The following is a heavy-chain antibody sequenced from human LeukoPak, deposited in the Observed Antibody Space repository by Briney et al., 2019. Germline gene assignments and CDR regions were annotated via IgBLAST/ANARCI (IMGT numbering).Heavy chain of an antibody. D-gene: IGHD5-12*01. J-gene: IGHJ6*02. Sequence: PSETLSLTCTVSGGSVSSGSCYWSWIRQPPGKGLEWIGYIYYSGSTSYNPSLKSRVTISVDTSKNQFSLKLSSVTAADTAVYYCARDPTILYGMDVWGQGTTVTVSS. CDR2: IYYSGST. CDR1: GGSVSSGSCY. CDR3: ARDPTILYGMDV. V-gene: IGHV4-61*01.